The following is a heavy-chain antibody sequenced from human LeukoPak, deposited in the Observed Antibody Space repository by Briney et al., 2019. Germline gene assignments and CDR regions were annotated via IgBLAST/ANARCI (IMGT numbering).Heavy chain of an antibody. J-gene: IGHJ5*02. V-gene: IGHV1-2*02. CDR2: IKPNSGGT. CDR1: GYTFTGYY. CDR3: ARDPYYYDSSGCLDP. D-gene: IGHD3-22*01. Sequence: ASVKVSCKASGYTFTGYYMHWVRQAPGQGLEWMGWIKPNSGGTNYAQKFQGRVTMTRDTSISTAYMELSRLRSDDTAVYYCARDPYYYDSSGCLDPWGQGTLVTVSS.